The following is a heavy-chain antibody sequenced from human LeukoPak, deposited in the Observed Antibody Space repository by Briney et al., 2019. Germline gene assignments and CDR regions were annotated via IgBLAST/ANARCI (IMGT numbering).Heavy chain of an antibody. V-gene: IGHV3-23*01. J-gene: IGHJ4*02. D-gene: IGHD5-18*01. CDR3: AKESYRLMVTSFDY. CDR1: GFTFSSYG. CDR2: ISGSGNT. Sequence: GGSLRLSCVVSGFTFSSYGVSWVRQAPGKGLEWASGISGSGNTYYADSVKGRFTISRDNSKNTLYLQMNSLTAEDTAVYYCAKESYRLMVTSFDYWGQGTLVTVSS.